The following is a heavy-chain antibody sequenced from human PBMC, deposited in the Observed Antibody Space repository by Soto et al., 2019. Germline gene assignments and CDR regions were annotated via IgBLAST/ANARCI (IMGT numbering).Heavy chain of an antibody. Sequence: DVQLLESGGGLVHPGGSLRLSCAASGFIFSKYAMIWVRQAPGKGQEWVSGITGSGNTIEYAASVKGRFTISRDNSRKTVDLQMNSLRAEDTGMYYCAKDDISGDGLWLVSDWGQGTLVTVS. V-gene: IGHV3-23*01. CDR2: ITGSGNTI. CDR1: GFIFSKYA. J-gene: IGHJ4*02. D-gene: IGHD2-21*02. CDR3: AKDDISGDGLWLVSD.